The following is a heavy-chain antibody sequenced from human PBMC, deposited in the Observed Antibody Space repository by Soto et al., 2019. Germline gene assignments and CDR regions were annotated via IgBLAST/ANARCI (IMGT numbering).Heavy chain of an antibody. CDR2: IYQNGNT. J-gene: IGHJ4*02. Sequence: QLQLQESGSGLVKPSQTLSLTCAVSGGSISSGGYSWSWIRQPPGKGLEWIGYIYQNGNTYYNPSNRSPVTRSVDRAKNQFSLMLSSVTAADTVVYYCARFPPDFSGGSCGAYWGQGTLVTVPS. CDR1: GGSISSGGYS. CDR3: ARFPPDFSGGSCGAY. V-gene: IGHV4-30-2*01. D-gene: IGHD2-15*01.